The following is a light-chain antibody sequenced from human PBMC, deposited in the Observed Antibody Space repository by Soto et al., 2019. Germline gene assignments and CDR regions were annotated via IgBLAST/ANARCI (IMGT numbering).Light chain of an antibody. J-gene: IGKJ5*01. CDR2: GAS. CDR1: QSVSSN. V-gene: IGKV3-15*01. CDR3: QQYDKWPPIT. Sequence: EVVMTQSPGTISVSPGESTNLSCGASQSVSSNLAWYQQKPGQTPRLMXYGASTRATGVPASFSGSGSGTEFTLTISSLQSEDFAANYCQQYDKWPPITFGQGTRLEIK.